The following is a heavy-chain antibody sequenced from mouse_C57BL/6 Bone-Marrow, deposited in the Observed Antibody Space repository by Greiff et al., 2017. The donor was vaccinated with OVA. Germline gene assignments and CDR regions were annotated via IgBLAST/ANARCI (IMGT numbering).Heavy chain of an antibody. Sequence: EVKLEESGGGLVKPGGSLKLSCAASGFTFSDYGMHWVRQAPEKGLEWVAYISSGSSTIYYADTVKGRFTISRDNAKNTLFLQMTSLRSEDTAMYYCARGGWLLRFAYWGQGTLVTVSA. CDR1: GFTFSDYG. CDR2: ISSGSSTI. D-gene: IGHD2-3*01. CDR3: ARGGWLLRFAY. V-gene: IGHV5-17*01. J-gene: IGHJ3*01.